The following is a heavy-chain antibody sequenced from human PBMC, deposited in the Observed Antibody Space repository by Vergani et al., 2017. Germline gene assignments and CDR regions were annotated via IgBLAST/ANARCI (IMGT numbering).Heavy chain of an antibody. CDR2: IYTSGST. J-gene: IGHJ4*02. Sequence: QVQLQESGPGLVKPSQTLSLTCTVSGGSISSGSYYWSWIRQPAGKGLEWIGRIYTSGSTNYNPSLKSRVTISVDTSKNQFSLKLSSVTAADTAVYYCARTLSYSSSWTQFGYLGQGTLVTVSS. D-gene: IGHD6-13*01. V-gene: IGHV4-61*02. CDR3: ARTLSYSSSWTQFGY. CDR1: GGSISSGSYY.